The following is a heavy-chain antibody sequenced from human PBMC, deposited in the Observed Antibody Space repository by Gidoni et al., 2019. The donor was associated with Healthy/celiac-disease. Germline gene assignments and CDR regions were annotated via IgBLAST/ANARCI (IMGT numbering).Heavy chain of an antibody. Sequence: EVQLLESGGGLVQPGGSLRLSCAASGFTFSSYAMSWVRQAPGKGLEWVSAISGSGGSTYYADSVKGRFTISRDNSKNTLYLQMNSLRAEDTAVYYCAKEVMNYYDSSGYYGWFDPWGQGTLVTVSS. D-gene: IGHD3-22*01. CDR1: GFTFSSYA. J-gene: IGHJ5*02. CDR3: AKEVMNYYDSSGYYGWFDP. CDR2: ISGSGGST. V-gene: IGHV3-23*01.